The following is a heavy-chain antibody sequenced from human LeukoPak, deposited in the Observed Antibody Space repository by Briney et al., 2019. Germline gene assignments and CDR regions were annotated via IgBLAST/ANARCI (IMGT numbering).Heavy chain of an antibody. D-gene: IGHD2/OR15-2a*01. V-gene: IGHV3-23*01. Sequence: ETLSLTCTVSGGSISSYYWSWVRQAPGKGLEWVSAISDDGGSTYYADSVKGRFTISRDNSKNTLYLQMNSLRAEDTAVYYCARESAFYDYWGQGTLVTVSS. J-gene: IGHJ4*02. CDR2: ISDDGGST. CDR3: ARESAFYDY. CDR1: GGSISSYY.